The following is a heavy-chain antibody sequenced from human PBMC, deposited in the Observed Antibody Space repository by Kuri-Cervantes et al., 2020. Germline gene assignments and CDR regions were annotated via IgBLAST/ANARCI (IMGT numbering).Heavy chain of an antibody. Sequence: GESLKISCAASGFTFSSYGMHWVRQAPGKGLEWVAVISYDGSNKYYADSVKGRFTISRDNSKNTLCLQMNSLRAEDTAVYYCARGYGSGSSQPLDYWGQGTLVTVSS. CDR2: ISYDGSNK. V-gene: IGHV3-30*03. J-gene: IGHJ4*02. CDR1: GFTFSSYG. D-gene: IGHD3-10*01. CDR3: ARGYGSGSSQPLDY.